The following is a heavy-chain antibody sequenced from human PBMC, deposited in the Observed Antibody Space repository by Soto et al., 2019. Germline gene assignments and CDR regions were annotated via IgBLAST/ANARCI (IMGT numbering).Heavy chain of an antibody. CDR1: GYTFTSYA. Sequence: QVQLVQSGAEVKKPGASVKVSCKASGYTFTSYAIHWVRRATGQGPEWMGWMNPYSGNTVYAQKFQGRVTMTRNTSMSTAYMELSSLRSEETAVYYCARTRFGAVAGTWGQGTLVTVSS. J-gene: IGHJ5*02. CDR2: MNPYSGNT. V-gene: IGHV1-8*01. CDR3: ARTRFGAVAGT. D-gene: IGHD6-19*01.